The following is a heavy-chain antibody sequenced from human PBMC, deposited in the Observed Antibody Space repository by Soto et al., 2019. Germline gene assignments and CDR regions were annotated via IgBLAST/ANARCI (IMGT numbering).Heavy chain of an antibody. Sequence: QVQLQQWGAGLLKPSETLSLTCAVFGGSFSGYYWTWIRQSPGKGLEWIGEIYHSESTNYNSSLESGVTISLHTSKNQFSLKLSSVTAADTAVYYCAKGGGSLWSWGQGTLVTVSS. J-gene: IGHJ5*02. CDR2: IYHSEST. V-gene: IGHV4-34*01. CDR1: GGSFSGYY. CDR3: AKGGGSLWS. D-gene: IGHD3-10*01.